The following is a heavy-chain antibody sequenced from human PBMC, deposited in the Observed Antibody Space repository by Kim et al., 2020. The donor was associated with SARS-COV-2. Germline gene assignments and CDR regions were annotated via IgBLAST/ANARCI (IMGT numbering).Heavy chain of an antibody. V-gene: IGHV3-15*07. J-gene: IGHJ6*02. CDR1: GFPFSKTW. Sequence: GGSLRLSCAASGFPFSKTWLNWVRQAPGKGLEWIGRIKSKTDGGTTDYAAPVKGRFTISRDDSINTLYLQMNSLQTEDTAVYYCTRIRAGFYYVMGVWGQGTTVTVSS. CDR2: IKSKTDGGTT. CDR3: TRIRAGFYYVMGV.